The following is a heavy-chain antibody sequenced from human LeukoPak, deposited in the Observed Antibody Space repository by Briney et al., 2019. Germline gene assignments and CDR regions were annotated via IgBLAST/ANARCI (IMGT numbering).Heavy chain of an antibody. CDR2: ISGYNTYT. V-gene: IGHV1-18*01. CDR1: NNTLSNNG. Sequence: GASVKVSCKASNNTLSNNGITWVRQAPGRGLEWMGWISGYNTYTTYAQKFQDRVTMTKDTSTSTAYMEMRSLRSDDTAIYYCARVRLVWGMETFDLWGQGTMVTVSS. CDR3: ARVRLVWGMETFDL. D-gene: IGHD3-16*01. J-gene: IGHJ3*01.